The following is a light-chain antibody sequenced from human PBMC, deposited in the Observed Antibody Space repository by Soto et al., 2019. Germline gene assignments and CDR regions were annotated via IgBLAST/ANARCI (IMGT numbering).Light chain of an antibody. Sequence: DVVLTQTPLSLSVTPGQPASISCKSSQSLLHNGGETYLFWYLQKPGQSPQLLIYEASNRFSGVPDRFSGSGSGTDFTLEISRVEAEDVGIYYCMQSTQLPPTFGQGTRLEIK. CDR1: QSLLHNGGETY. CDR3: MQSTQLPPT. J-gene: IGKJ5*01. V-gene: IGKV2D-29*02. CDR2: EAS.